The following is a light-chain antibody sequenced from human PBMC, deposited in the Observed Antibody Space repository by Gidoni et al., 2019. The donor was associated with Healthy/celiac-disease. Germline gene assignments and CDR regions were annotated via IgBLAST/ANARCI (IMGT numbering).Light chain of an antibody. CDR2: GAS. J-gene: IGKJ3*01. CDR3: QQYGSSPFT. CDR1: QSVSSSY. V-gene: IGKV3-20*01. Sequence: EIVLTQSPGTLSLSPGERATLSCRASQSVSSSYLAWYQQNPGQAPSLLIYGASGRATGIPDMFSGSGSWTYFTLTSSRLEPEDFAVYYCQQYGSSPFTFGPGTKVDIK.